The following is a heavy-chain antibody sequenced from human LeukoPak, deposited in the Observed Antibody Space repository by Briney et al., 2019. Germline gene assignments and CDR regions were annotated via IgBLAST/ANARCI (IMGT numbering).Heavy chain of an antibody. V-gene: IGHV5-51*01. J-gene: IGHJ4*02. CDR1: GYPFTTSW. Sequence: GESLKISCQGFGYPFTTSWSGWVRQLPGKGLEWTAIIYAGNSDAKYSPSFQGQVSISTDRSISTAYLHWMSLKASDNAIYYYAIINHPDGRVYWGQGTLVTVSS. CDR2: IYAGNSDA. CDR3: AIINHPDGRVY. D-gene: IGHD5-24*01.